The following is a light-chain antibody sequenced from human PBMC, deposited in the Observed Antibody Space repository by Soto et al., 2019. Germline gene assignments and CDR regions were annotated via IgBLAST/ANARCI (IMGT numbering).Light chain of an antibody. Sequence: IVMTQSPASLTVSLGERATINCKSSQTVFTGSNNKNYLAWYQQKPGQAPKLLMYWATARESGVPDRFRGSGFGTDFTLTITSVQAEDVAVYYCHQYFTLPSLGGGTKVEI. V-gene: IGKV4-1*01. CDR3: HQYFTLPS. J-gene: IGKJ4*01. CDR2: WAT. CDR1: QTVFTGSNNKNY.